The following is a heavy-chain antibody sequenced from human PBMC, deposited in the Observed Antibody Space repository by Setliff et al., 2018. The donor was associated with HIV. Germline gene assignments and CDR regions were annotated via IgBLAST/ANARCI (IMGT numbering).Heavy chain of an antibody. J-gene: IGHJ4*02. CDR3: AREKHWNGPFDY. CDR1: GGSITNADYY. Sequence: SLTCAVSGGSITNADYYWSWIRQPPGKGLEWIGYIYYSGNTYYNPSPKSRVVISIDTSSNQFSLNLNSVTAADTAVYFCAREKHWNGPFDYWGQGKLVTVSS. CDR2: IYYSGNT. D-gene: IGHD1-1*01. V-gene: IGHV4-30-4*08.